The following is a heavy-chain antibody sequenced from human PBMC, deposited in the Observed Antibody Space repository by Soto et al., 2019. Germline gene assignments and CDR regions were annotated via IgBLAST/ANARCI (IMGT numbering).Heavy chain of an antibody. V-gene: IGHV1-3*01. CDR1: GYTFTSYA. CDR2: INAGNGNT. CDR3: ARVVSLYLYVDL. J-gene: IGHJ2*01. D-gene: IGHD2-21*01. Sequence: QVQLVQSGAEVKKPGASVKVSCKASGYTFTSYAMHWVRQAPGQRLEWMGWINAGNGNTKYSQKFQGRVTITRDTFSSTAYIEVSSLRSEDTAVYYCARVVSLYLYVDLWGRGTLVTVSS.